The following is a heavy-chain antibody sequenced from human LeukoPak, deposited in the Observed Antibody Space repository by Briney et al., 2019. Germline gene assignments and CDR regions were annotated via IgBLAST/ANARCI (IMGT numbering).Heavy chain of an antibody. Sequence: SETLSLTCTVSGGSISSYYWSWIRQPPGKGLEWIGYIYYSGSTNYSPSLKSRVTISVDTSKNQFSLNLSSVTSADTAVYYCARAEPSRPFDYWGQGTLVTVSS. D-gene: IGHD1-14*01. V-gene: IGHV4-59*01. CDR2: IYYSGST. J-gene: IGHJ4*02. CDR1: GGSISSYY. CDR3: ARAEPSRPFDY.